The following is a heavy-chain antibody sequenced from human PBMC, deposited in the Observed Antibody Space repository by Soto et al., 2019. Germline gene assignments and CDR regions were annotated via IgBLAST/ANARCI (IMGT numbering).Heavy chain of an antibody. CDR1: GYAFTTYG. CDR2: ISAHNGNT. J-gene: IGHJ4*02. CDR3: ARGRYGDY. V-gene: IGHV1-18*01. D-gene: IGHD1-1*01. Sequence: QVHLVQSGAEVKKPGASVKVSCQASGYAFTTYGITWVRQAPGQGLEWMGWISAHNGNTNCAQKLQGRVTVTRDTSTSTAYMELRSLRSDDTAVYYCARGRYGDYWGQGALVTVSS.